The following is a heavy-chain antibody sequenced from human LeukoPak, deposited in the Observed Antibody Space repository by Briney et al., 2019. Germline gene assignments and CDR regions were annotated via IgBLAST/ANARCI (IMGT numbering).Heavy chain of an antibody. D-gene: IGHD2-8*02. CDR3: AKDGSWSCTD. Sequence: GGSLRLSCAAPGFTFSRNAIHWVRQGPGKGLEWVSYIAHHGSNKYADSVKGRFTISRDNSKRTLYLQMNSLRADDTAVYYCAKDGSWSCTDWGQGTLVTVSS. CDR1: GFTFSRNA. CDR2: IAHHGSNK. V-gene: IGHV3-30*02. J-gene: IGHJ4*02.